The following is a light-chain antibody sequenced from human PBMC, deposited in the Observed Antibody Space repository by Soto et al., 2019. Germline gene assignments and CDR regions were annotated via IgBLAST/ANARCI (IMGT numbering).Light chain of an antibody. V-gene: IGKV3-15*01. CDR2: GAS. CDR3: QQYNNWPPSFT. J-gene: IGKJ3*01. Sequence: EIVMTQSPATLSVSPGERATLSCRASQSLSRNLAWYQQKPGQAPRLLIYGASTRATGIPSRFSGSGSGTEFTLTISSLQSEDFAVYYCQQYNNWPPSFTFFPGTKVDIK. CDR1: QSLSRN.